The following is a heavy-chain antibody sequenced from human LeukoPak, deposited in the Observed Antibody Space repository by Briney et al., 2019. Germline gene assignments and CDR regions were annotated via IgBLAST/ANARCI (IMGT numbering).Heavy chain of an antibody. J-gene: IGHJ5*02. V-gene: IGHV3-53*01. CDR1: GFTVSSNY. CDR2: IYSGGST. D-gene: IGHD6-13*01. CDR3: ARGGIAAAGPFDP. Sequence: QPGGSLRLSCAASGFTVSSNYMSWVRQAPGKGLEWVSVIYSGGSTYYADSVKGRFTISRDNAKNSLYLQMNSLRAEDTAVYYCARGGIAAAGPFDPWGQGTLVTVSS.